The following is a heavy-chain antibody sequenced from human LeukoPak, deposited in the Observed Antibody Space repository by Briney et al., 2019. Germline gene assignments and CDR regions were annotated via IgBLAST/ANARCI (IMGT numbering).Heavy chain of an antibody. J-gene: IGHJ6*02. V-gene: IGHV1-8*01. D-gene: IGHD1-1*01. CDR1: GYTFTSYD. CDR2: MNPNSGNT. Sequence: ASVKVSCKASGYTFTSYDINWVRQATGQGLEWMGWMNPNSGNTGYAQKFQGRVTMTRNTSISTAYMELSSLRSEDTAVYYCVRSITNYYYYGMDVWGQGTTVTVSS. CDR3: VRSITNYYYYGMDV.